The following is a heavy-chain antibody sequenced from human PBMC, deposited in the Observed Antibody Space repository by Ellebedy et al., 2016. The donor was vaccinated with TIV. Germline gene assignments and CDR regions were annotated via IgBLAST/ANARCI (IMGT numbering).Heavy chain of an antibody. J-gene: IGHJ4*02. V-gene: IGHV3-30*03. CDR3: AGRAYNWNDGSLFDY. D-gene: IGHD1-1*01. CDR1: GFTFSSCG. Sequence: GGSLRLSCAASGFTFSSCGMHWVRQAPGKGLEWVAVISHDAINNKYADSVKGRFTISRDNAKNSLYLQMNSLRAEDTAVYYCAGRAYNWNDGSLFDYWGQGTLVTVSS. CDR2: ISHDAINN.